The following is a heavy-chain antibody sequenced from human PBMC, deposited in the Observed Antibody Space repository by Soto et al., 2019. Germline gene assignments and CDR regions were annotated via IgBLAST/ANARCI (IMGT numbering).Heavy chain of an antibody. CDR3: ARHEGPYDYIWGSYRLPLFDY. CDR1: GGSISSYY. V-gene: IGHV4-59*08. CDR2: IYYSGST. Sequence: SETLSLTCTVSGGSISSYYWSWIRQPPGKGLEWIGYIYYSGSTNYNPSLKSRVTISVDTSKNQFSLKLSSVTAADTAVYYCARHEGPYDYIWGSYRLPLFDYWGQGTLVTVSS. J-gene: IGHJ4*02. D-gene: IGHD3-16*02.